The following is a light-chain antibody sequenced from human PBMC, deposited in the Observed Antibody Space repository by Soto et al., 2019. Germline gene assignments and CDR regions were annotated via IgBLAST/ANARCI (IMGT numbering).Light chain of an antibody. CDR1: QSIYRY. V-gene: IGKV3-11*01. Sequence: EIVLTQSPATLSLSPGERATLSCRASQSIYRYLAWYQQKPGQAPRLLIYDASNRATGILPRFSGSGSGTDFTLTISSLEPGDFAVYYCQQRSNWPVTFGPGTKVDIK. J-gene: IGKJ3*01. CDR2: DAS. CDR3: QQRSNWPVT.